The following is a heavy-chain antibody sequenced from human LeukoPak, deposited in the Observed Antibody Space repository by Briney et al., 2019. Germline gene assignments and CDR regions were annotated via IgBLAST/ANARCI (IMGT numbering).Heavy chain of an antibody. D-gene: IGHD1-26*01. CDR3: AKGKRWLLVPFDY. V-gene: IGHV3-23*01. Sequence: TGGSLRLSCAASGFTFSSYAMSWVRQAPGKGLEWVSAISGSGGSTYYADSVKGRFTISRDNSKNTLYLQMNSLRAEDTAVYYCAKGKRWLLVPFDYWGQGTLVTVSS. CDR2: ISGSGGST. CDR1: GFTFSSYA. J-gene: IGHJ4*02.